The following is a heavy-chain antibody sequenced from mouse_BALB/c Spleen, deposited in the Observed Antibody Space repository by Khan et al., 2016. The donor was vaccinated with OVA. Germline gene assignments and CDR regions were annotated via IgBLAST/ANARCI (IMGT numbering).Heavy chain of an antibody. D-gene: IGHD2-3*01. CDR3: ARPAYDGYYDY. Sequence: QVQLQQSGPELVRPGVSVKISCKGSGYTFTDYAMYWVKQSHAESLEWIGLISTYSGNTNYNQTLKGKATMTVDKSSTTAYMELARLTSEDSAIYYCARPAYDGYYDYWGQGTTLTVSS. CDR1: GYTFTDYA. CDR2: ISTYSGNT. J-gene: IGHJ2*01. V-gene: IGHV1S137*01.